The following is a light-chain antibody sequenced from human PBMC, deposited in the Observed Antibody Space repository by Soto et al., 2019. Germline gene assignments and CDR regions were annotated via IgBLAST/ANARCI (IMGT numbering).Light chain of an antibody. CDR2: AAS. CDR3: QQYDNLPLT. Sequence: PRTQSQSSLSASVGARFTITGRASQSISSYLNWYQQKPGKAPRLLIYAASSLQSGVPSRFSGSGSGTDFTLTISSLQPEDIATYYCQQYDNLPLTFGGGTKVDIK. J-gene: IGKJ4*01. V-gene: IGKV1-39*01. CDR1: QSISSY.